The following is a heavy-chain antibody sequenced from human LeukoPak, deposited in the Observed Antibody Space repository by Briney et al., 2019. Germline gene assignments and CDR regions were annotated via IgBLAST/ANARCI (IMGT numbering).Heavy chain of an antibody. D-gene: IGHD3-10*01. V-gene: IGHV4-30-2*01. CDR2: IYHSGSA. Sequence: SQTLSLTCTVSGGSISSGGYYWSWIRQPPGKGLEWIGYIYHSGSAYYNPSLKSRVTVSVDRSKNQLSLKLSSVTAADTAVYYCARMIRGVTTVDYWGQGTLVTVSS. CDR1: GGSISSGGYY. CDR3: ARMIRGVTTVDY. J-gene: IGHJ4*02.